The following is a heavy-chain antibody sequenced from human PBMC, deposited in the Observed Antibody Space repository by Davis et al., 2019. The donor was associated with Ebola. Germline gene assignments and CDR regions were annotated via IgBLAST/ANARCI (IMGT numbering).Heavy chain of an antibody. Sequence: AASVKVSCKASGYTFSNYGINWVRRAPGRGLEWMRWISGYNRNTNLAQNFQGRVTLTTDTSTNTASMELKFLRSDDTAVYYCARGGLLFWLDLWGQGTVVSVSS. CDR1: GYTFSNYG. J-gene: IGHJ5*02. CDR3: ARGGLLFWLDL. CDR2: ISGYNRNT. V-gene: IGHV1-18*01. D-gene: IGHD2-15*01.